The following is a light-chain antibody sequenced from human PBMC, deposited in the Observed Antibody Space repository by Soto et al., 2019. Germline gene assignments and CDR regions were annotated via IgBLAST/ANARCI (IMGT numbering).Light chain of an antibody. CDR2: GAS. CDR1: QGISNS. Sequence: DIQMTQSPSAMSASLGDRVTITCRASQGISNSLAWFQQKPGRVPKRLIYGASTLQSWAPSRFSGRASGAAFTLTISSLQPEDFATYYCLQYNSYPFTFGGGTKVEIK. CDR3: LQYNSYPFT. V-gene: IGKV1-17*03. J-gene: IGKJ4*01.